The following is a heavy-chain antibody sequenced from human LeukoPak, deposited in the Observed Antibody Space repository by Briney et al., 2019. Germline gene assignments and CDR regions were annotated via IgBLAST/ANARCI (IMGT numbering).Heavy chain of an antibody. J-gene: IGHJ4*02. CDR3: AKEDIVVVPAGLDY. CDR1: GFTFSSYG. Sequence: GGSLRLSCAASGFTFSSYGVHWVRQAPGKGLEWVAVIWYDGSNKYYADSVKGRFTISRDNSKDTLYLQMNSLRAEDTAVYYCAKEDIVVVPAGLDYWGQGTLVTVSS. V-gene: IGHV3-33*06. D-gene: IGHD2-2*01. CDR2: IWYDGSNK.